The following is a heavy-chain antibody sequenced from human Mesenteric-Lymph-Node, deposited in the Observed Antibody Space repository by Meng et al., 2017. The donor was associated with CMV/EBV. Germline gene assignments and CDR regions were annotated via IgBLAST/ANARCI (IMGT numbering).Heavy chain of an antibody. J-gene: IGHJ5*02. CDR3: ARDTLTYSYGPGWIDP. CDR1: GGSISSSGHY. CDR2: IFYSGSA. V-gene: IGHV4-39*02. Sequence: RQGAGQRSVKPSETPSLKCTVSGGSISSSGHYWGWIRQPPGKGLEWIGSIFYSGSAHYNPALESRVTISIDKSKNEFFLNLGSVTAADTAMYFCARDTLTYSYGPGWIDPWGQGTLVTVSS. D-gene: IGHD3-10*01.